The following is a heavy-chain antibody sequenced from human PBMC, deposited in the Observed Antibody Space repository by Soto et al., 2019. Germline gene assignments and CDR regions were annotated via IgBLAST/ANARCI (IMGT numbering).Heavy chain of an antibody. CDR3: AKGQSSLDILTGFDY. V-gene: IGHV3-23*01. Sequence: GSLRLSCAASGFTFSSYAMSWVRQAPGKGLEWVSAISGSGGSTYYADSVKGRFTISRDNSKNTLYLQMNSLRAEDTAVYYCAKGQSSLDILTGFDYWGQGTLVTVSS. J-gene: IGHJ4*02. D-gene: IGHD3-9*01. CDR1: GFTFSSYA. CDR2: ISGSGGST.